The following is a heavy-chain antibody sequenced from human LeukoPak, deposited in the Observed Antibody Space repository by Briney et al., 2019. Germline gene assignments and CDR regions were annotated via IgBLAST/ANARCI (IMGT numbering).Heavy chain of an antibody. CDR2: ISGSGGST. D-gene: IGHD6-13*01. CDR3: AKNRRVPYSSRVYYFDY. V-gene: IGHV3-23*01. Sequence: GGSLRLSCAASGFTFINYAMSWVRQAPGKGLEWVSAISGSGGSTYYADSVKGRFTIARDNSTNTLYLQMNSLRAEDTAVYYCAKNRRVPYSSRVYYFDYWGQGTLVTVSS. J-gene: IGHJ4*02. CDR1: GFTFINYA.